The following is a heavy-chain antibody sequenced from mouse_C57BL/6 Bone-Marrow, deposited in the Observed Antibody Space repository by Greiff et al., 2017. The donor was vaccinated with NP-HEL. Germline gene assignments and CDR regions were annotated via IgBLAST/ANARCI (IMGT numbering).Heavy chain of an antibody. Sequence: QVQLKQSGPELVKPGASVKISCKASGYAFSSSWMNWVKQRPGKGLEWIGRIYPGDGDTNYNGKFKGKATLTADKSSSTAYMQLSSLTSEDSAVYFYAPLLRYAMDYWGQGTSVTVSS. CDR3: APLLRYAMDY. D-gene: IGHD1-2*01. CDR2: IYPGDGDT. V-gene: IGHV1-82*01. J-gene: IGHJ4*01. CDR1: GYAFSSSW.